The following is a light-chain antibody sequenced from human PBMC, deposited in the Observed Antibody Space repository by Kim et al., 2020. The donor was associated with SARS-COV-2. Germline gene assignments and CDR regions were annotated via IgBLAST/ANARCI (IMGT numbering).Light chain of an antibody. J-gene: IGKJ1*01. V-gene: IGKV1-33*01. CDR3: QQYANLPWT. Sequence: ASEGDRVTLTCQASQDIGNKLNWYRQRPGKAPERLLYGASNLKTGVPARFSGSGSATHFTFTINSLQPEDIATYYCQQYANLPWTFGQGTKVDIK. CDR2: GAS. CDR1: QDIGNK.